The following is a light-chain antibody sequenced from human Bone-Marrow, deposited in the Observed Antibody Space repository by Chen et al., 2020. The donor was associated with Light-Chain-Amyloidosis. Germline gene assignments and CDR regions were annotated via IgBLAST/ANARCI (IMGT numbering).Light chain of an antibody. CDR1: SGSIATNY. Sequence: NFMLTQPHSVSESPGKTVIISCTRSSGSIATNYVQWYQQRPGSSPTTVIYEYDQRPSGVPDRFSGSIDRSSNSASRTSSGLKTEDEADYYCQSYQGSSQGVFGGGTKLTVL. V-gene: IGLV6-57*01. CDR3: QSYQGSSQGV. J-gene: IGLJ3*02. CDR2: EYD.